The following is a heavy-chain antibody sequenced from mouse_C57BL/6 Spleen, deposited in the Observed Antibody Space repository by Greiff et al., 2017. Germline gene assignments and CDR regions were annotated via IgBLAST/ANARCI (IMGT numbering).Heavy chain of an antibody. Sequence: VHVKQSGAELVRPGASVKLSCTASGFNFKDDYMHWVKQRPEQGLEWIGWIDPENGDTEYASKFQGKATITADTSSNTAYLQLSSLTSEDTAVYYCTLYYYGDYAMDYWGQGTSVTVSS. CDR2: IDPENGDT. V-gene: IGHV14-4*01. J-gene: IGHJ4*01. D-gene: IGHD1-1*01. CDR3: TLYYYGDYAMDY. CDR1: GFNFKDDY.